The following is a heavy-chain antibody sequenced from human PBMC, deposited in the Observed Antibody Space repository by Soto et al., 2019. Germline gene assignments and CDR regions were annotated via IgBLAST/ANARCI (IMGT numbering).Heavy chain of an antibody. CDR1: GGSISSSSYY. Sequence: SETLSLTCTVSGGSISSSSYYWGWIRQPPGKGLEWIGSIYYSGSTYYNPSLKSRVTISVDTSKNQFSLKLSSVTAADTAVYYCARQEPRSYGITGTYDYWGQGTLVTVSS. V-gene: IGHV4-39*01. CDR3: ARQEPRSYGITGTYDY. J-gene: IGHJ4*02. CDR2: IYYSGST. D-gene: IGHD1-20*01.